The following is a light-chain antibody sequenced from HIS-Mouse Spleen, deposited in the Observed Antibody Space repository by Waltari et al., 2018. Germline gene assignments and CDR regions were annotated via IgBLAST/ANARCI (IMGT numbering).Light chain of an antibody. CDR1: NIGRKR. CDR2: DDS. Sequence: SYVLTQPPSVSVAPGKTASITCGGNNIGRKRVHWYQQKPGQAPVLVVYDDSDRPSGIPERFSGSNSGNTATLTISRVEAGDEADYYCQVWDSSSDHVVFGGGTKLTVL. CDR3: QVWDSSSDHVV. V-gene: IGLV3-21*03. J-gene: IGLJ2*01.